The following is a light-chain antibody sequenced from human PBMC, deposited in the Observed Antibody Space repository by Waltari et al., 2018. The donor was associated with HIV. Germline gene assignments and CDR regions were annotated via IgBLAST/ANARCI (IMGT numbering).Light chain of an antibody. J-gene: IGKJ4*01. CDR2: DAS. Sequence: EIVLTQSPATLSLSPGERATLPCRASQSVGSYLGWYQQKPGQTPRLLIYDASNRATGIPARFSGSGSETDFTLTISSLEPEDFAVYYCQQRGNWPLTFGGGTKVEI. CDR3: QQRGNWPLT. V-gene: IGKV3-11*01. CDR1: QSVGSY.